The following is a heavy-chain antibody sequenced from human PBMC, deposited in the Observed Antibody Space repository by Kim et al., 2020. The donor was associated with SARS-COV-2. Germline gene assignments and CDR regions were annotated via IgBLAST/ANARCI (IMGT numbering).Heavy chain of an antibody. Sequence: SETLSLTCNVSGASVITSQYYWAWSRQPPGKGLEWIATLYFGGSTFYNSALKSRVTISVDASKSQFSLTLSSVTGADTAVYYCARRRYGYWSASADEFADWGQGPLVTVSA. CDR1: GASVITSQYY. J-gene: IGHJ4*02. CDR3: ARRRYGYWSASADEFAD. CDR2: LYFGGST. V-gene: IGHV4-39*01. D-gene: IGHD4-17*01.